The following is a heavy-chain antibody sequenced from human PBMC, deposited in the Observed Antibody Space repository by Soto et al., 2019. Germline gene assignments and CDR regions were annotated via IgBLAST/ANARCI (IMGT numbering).Heavy chain of an antibody. Sequence: GGSLRLSCAASGFTFSSYGMHWVRQAPGKGLEWVAVISYDGSNKYYADSVKGRFTISRDNSKNTLYLQMNSLRAEDTAVYYCAKDKFRYSGSYSGGVLDYWGQGTLVTVSS. V-gene: IGHV3-30*18. CDR2: ISYDGSNK. CDR1: GFTFSSYG. CDR3: AKDKFRYSGSYSGGVLDY. J-gene: IGHJ4*02. D-gene: IGHD1-26*01.